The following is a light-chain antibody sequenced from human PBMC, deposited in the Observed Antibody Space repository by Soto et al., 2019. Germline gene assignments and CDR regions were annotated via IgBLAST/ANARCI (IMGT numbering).Light chain of an antibody. CDR1: SXDVGGYDY. J-gene: IGLJ1*01. V-gene: IGLV2-14*01. CDR2: EVI. Sequence: SALTQSASVSGSPGQSITIPCTGTSXDVGGYDYVSWYQQHPGKVPKLIIYEVIKRPSGVSHRFSGSKSGNTASLTISGLQTEDEADYYCSSYATSSALVFGGGTKVTVL. CDR3: SSYATSSALV.